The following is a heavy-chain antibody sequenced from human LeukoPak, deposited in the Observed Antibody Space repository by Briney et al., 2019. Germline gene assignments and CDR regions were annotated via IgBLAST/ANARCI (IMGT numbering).Heavy chain of an antibody. CDR3: ARGQFAYYYDMDV. CDR1: GFTFSSYG. Sequence: GGSLSLSCAASGFTFSSYGMHWVRQAPGKGLEWVAFIRYDGSNKYYADSVKGRFTISRDNSKNTLYLQMNSLRAEDSAVYYCARGQFAYYYDMDVWGQGTTVIVSS. D-gene: IGHD3-10*01. V-gene: IGHV3-30*02. CDR2: IRYDGSNK. J-gene: IGHJ6*02.